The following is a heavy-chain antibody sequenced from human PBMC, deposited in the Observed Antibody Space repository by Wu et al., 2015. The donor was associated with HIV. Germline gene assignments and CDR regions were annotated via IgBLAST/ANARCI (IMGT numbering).Heavy chain of an antibody. V-gene: IGHV1-46*01. Sequence: QVQLVQSGAEVKKPGASVQISCKASGYSFTRNYIHWVRQALDKGLSGWENLILVEVMQPTAQKFQDRITLTRDTSASTVYMELSSLSSDDTAVYYCASGRRLRLXGTCTLGPEEPVRSTSSFQ. CDR2: LILVEVM. D-gene: IGHD1-14*01. CDR3: ASGRRLRLXGTCTLGPEEPVRSTSSFQ. J-gene: IGHJ1*01. CDR1: GYSFTRNY.